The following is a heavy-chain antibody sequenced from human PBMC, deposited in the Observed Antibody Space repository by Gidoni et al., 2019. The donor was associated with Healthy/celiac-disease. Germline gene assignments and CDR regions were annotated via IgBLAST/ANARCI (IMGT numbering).Heavy chain of an antibody. D-gene: IGHD2-2*01. Sequence: EVQLVESGGGLVKPGGSLRLSCAASGFTFSSYSMNWVRQAPGKGLEWVSSISSSSSYIYYADSVKGRFTISRDNAKNSLYLQMNSLRAEDTAVYYCARGHQLLLYYYMDVWGKGTTVTVSS. V-gene: IGHV3-21*01. J-gene: IGHJ6*03. CDR1: GFTFSSYS. CDR3: ARGHQLLLYYYMDV. CDR2: ISSSSSYI.